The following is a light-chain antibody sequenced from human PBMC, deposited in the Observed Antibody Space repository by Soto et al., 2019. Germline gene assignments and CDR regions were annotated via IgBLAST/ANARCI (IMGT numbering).Light chain of an antibody. CDR3: QQYGSSPLFT. Sequence: EMVLTQSPGTLSLSPGERATLSCRASQSVSSSYLAWYQQKPGQAPRLLIYGASSRATGIPDRFSGSGSGTDFTHTSSRLEPEDFAVYYCQQYGSSPLFTFGPGTKVDIK. CDR2: GAS. V-gene: IGKV3-20*01. CDR1: QSVSSSY. J-gene: IGKJ3*01.